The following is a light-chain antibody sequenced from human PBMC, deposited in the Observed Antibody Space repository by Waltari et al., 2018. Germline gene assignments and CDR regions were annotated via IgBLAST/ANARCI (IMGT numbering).Light chain of an antibody. CDR2: RDD. CDR1: NSDMGAGQA. Sequence: QSVLTQPPSASAGPGQKVPTACTRTNSDMGAGQAADWYRQGPGSAPKLLCYRDDNRPSGVPGRFSGSKSGTSASLSVTGLLVEDEGEYFCQSYDSGLSAVVFGGGTKLTVL. J-gene: IGLJ3*02. V-gene: IGLV1-40*01. CDR3: QSYDSGLSAVV.